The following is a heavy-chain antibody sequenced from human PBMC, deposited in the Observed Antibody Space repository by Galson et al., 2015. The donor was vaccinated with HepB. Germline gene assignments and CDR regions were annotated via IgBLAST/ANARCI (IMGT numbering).Heavy chain of an antibody. J-gene: IGHJ5*02. D-gene: IGHD3-10*01. CDR1: GGSISGYY. V-gene: IGHV4-59*08. CDR3: ARYGSGIRGFDP. CDR2: IYYSGGT. Sequence: SETLSLTCTVSGGSISGYYWSWIRQPPGKGLEWVGYIYYSGGTYYNPSLKSRVTMSVDTSKNQLSLKLISVTAADTAVYYCARYGSGIRGFDPWGQGTLVTVSS.